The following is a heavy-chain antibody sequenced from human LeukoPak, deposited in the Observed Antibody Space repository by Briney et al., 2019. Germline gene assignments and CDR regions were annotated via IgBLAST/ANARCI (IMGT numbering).Heavy chain of an antibody. CDR1: GFTFSSYA. Sequence: GRSLRLSCAASGFTFSSYAMHWVRQAPGKGLGWVAVISYDGSNKYYADSVKGRFTISRDNSKNTLYLQMNSLRAEDTAVYYCASPGGGYPIIQYFQHWGQGTLVTVSS. CDR3: ASPGGGYPIIQYFQH. J-gene: IGHJ1*01. CDR2: ISYDGSNK. D-gene: IGHD3-16*01. V-gene: IGHV3-30-3*01.